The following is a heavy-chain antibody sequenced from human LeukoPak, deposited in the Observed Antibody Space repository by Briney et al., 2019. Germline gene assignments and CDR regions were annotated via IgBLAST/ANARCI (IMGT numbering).Heavy chain of an antibody. CDR1: GYTLTELS. CDR3: ATDLYYGSGNDAFDI. D-gene: IGHD3-10*01. V-gene: IGHV1-24*01. J-gene: IGHJ3*02. CDR2: FDPEDGET. Sequence: ASVKVSCKVSGYTLTELSMHWVRQAPGKGLEWVGGFDPEDGETIHAQKFQGSVTMTEDTSTDTAYMELSSLRSEDTAVYYCATDLYYGSGNDAFDIWGQGTMVTVSS.